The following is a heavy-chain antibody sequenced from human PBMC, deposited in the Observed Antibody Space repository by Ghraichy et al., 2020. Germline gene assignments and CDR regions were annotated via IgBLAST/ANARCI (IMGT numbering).Heavy chain of an antibody. V-gene: IGHV4-39*01. CDR1: GGPISSSCYY. J-gene: IGHJ6*02. Sequence: SETLSLTCTVSGGPISSSCYYWVWLRPPPGKGLEWIGSIYSSGSPYYNPSLKSRVTISVDTSKNQFSLKPSSVTAADTAEYYGASQFQVLLWFEEASYGMDVWGQGTTVTVSS. CDR3: ASQFQVLLWFEEASYGMDV. D-gene: IGHD3-10*01. CDR2: IYSSGSP.